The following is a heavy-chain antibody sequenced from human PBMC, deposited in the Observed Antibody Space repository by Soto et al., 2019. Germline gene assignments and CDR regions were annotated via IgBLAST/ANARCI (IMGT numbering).Heavy chain of an antibody. Sequence: SETLSLTCTVSGGSISSGGYYWSWIRQHPGKGLEWIGYIYYSGSTYHNPSLKSRVTISVDTSKNQFSLKLSSVTAADTAVYYCARVYYYDSSCAFDIWGQGTMVTVSS. V-gene: IGHV4-31*03. CDR2: IYYSGST. J-gene: IGHJ3*02. CDR3: ARVYYYDSSCAFDI. D-gene: IGHD3-22*01. CDR1: GGSISSGGYY.